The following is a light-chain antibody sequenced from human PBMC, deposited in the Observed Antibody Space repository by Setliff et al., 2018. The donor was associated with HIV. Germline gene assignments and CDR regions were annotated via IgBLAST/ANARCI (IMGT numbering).Light chain of an antibody. CDR1: SSDIGGYSY. J-gene: IGLJ1*01. CDR2: EVR. V-gene: IGLV2-14*01. CDR3: SSYAITNTLA. Sequence: QSVLTQPASVSGSPGQSITISCTGTSSDIGGYSYVSWYQQHPGKAPKLIIYEVRNRPSGVSNRFSGSKSGNTASLTISGLQAEDEADYYCSSYAITNTLAFGTGTKAPS.